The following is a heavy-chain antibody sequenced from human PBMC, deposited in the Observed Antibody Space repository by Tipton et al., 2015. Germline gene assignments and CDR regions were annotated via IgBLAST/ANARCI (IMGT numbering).Heavy chain of an antibody. J-gene: IGHJ4*02. CDR1: GFTFSSYG. D-gene: IGHD3-22*01. Sequence: SGFTFSSYGMHWVRQAPGKGLEWVAVIWYDGSNKYYADSVKGRFTISRDNSKNTLYLQMNSLRAEDTAVYYCASDYDSSGYYQSFDYWGQGTLVTVSS. V-gene: IGHV3-33*01. CDR2: IWYDGSNK. CDR3: ASDYDSSGYYQSFDY.